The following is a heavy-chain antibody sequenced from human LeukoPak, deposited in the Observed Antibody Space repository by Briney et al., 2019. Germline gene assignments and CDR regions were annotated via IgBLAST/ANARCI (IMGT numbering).Heavy chain of an antibody. D-gene: IGHD2-2*01. Sequence: GGSLRLSCAASGFTFSSYSMNWVRQAPGKGLEWVSSISSSSSYIYYADSVKGRFTISRDNVKNSLYLQMNSLRAEDTAVYYCARVQQLWNFDYWGQGTLVTVSS. V-gene: IGHV3-21*01. J-gene: IGHJ4*02. CDR3: ARVQQLWNFDY. CDR2: ISSSSSYI. CDR1: GFTFSSYS.